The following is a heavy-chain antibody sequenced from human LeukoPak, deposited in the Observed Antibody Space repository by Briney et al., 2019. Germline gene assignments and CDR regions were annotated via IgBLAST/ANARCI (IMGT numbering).Heavy chain of an antibody. D-gene: IGHD3-22*01. CDR2: IFYSGNT. CDR3: ATDSSGYYFDY. CDR1: GGSIRSYY. V-gene: IGHV4-59*04. J-gene: IGHJ4*02. Sequence: SETLSLTCTVSGGSIRSYYWSWIRQPPGRGLERIGYIFYSGNTYYNPSLKSRVTISVDTSKNQFSLKLSSVTAADTAVYYCATDSSGYYFDYWGQGTLVTVSS.